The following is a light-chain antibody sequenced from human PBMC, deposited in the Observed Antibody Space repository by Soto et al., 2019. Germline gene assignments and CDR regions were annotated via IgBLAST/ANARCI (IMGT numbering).Light chain of an antibody. CDR1: SSDVGGYNY. Sequence: QSVLTQPASVSGSPGQSITISCTGTSSDVGGYNYVSWYQQHPGKAPKLMIYDVSNRPSGVSSRFSGSKSGNTASLTISGLQAEDEADYYCSTYTSSSTLYDFGTGTKVTVL. V-gene: IGLV2-14*01. CDR2: DVS. J-gene: IGLJ1*01. CDR3: STYTSSSTLYD.